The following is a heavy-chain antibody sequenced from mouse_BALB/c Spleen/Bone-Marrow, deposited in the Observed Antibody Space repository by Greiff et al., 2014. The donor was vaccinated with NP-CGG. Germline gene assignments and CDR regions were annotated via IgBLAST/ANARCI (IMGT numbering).Heavy chain of an antibody. CDR1: GFSLTSYG. CDR2: IWAGGST. J-gene: IGHJ4*01. CDR3: ARITTATGAMDY. D-gene: IGHD1-2*01. Sequence: VMLVESGPGLVAPSQSLSITCTVSGFSLTSYGVHWVRQPPGKGLEWLGVIWAGGSTNYNSALMSRLSISKDNSKSQVFLKMTSLQTDDTAIYYCARITTATGAMDYCGQGTSLTVSS. V-gene: IGHV2-9*02.